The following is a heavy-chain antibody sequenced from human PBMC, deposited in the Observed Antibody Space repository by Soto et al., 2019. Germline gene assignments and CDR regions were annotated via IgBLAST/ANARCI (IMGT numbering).Heavy chain of an antibody. Sequence: PGGSMRLSCAASGFTLSSVGMRWVRQAPGKGLEWVACVSYDGSNKHYADSVQGRFTISRDNSKNTVYLQMQSLRADDMAVYYGAKNHLSFGYWGQGSLATVSS. CDR2: VSYDGSNK. J-gene: IGHJ4*02. V-gene: IGHV3-30*18. CDR1: GFTLSSVG. CDR3: AKNHLSFGY.